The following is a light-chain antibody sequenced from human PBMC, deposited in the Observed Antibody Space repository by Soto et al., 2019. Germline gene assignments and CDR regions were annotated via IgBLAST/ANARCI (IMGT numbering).Light chain of an antibody. CDR3: QQYNDWPLT. Sequence: EIVMTQSPVTLSVSPGERATLPCRASQSVSSGYLAWYQQKPGQAPSLLIYGAFTRATGIPARFSGTGSGTEFTLTISSLQSEDFALYYCQQYNDWPLTFGQGTKVDSK. J-gene: IGKJ1*01. V-gene: IGKV3-15*01. CDR2: GAF. CDR1: QSVSSGY.